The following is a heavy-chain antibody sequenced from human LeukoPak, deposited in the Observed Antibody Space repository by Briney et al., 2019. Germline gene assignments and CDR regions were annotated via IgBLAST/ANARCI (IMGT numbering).Heavy chain of an antibody. CDR3: AKGSSGWSTDAFDI. Sequence: GGSLRLSCAASGFTFDDYAMHWVRQAPGKGLECFSGINWNTNSIKYADSVKGRFTISRDNAKNSLYLQMNSLRAEATAFYYCAKGSSGWSTDAFDIWGQGTMVTVSS. V-gene: IGHV3-9*01. CDR2: INWNTNSI. J-gene: IGHJ3*02. D-gene: IGHD6-19*01. CDR1: GFTFDDYA.